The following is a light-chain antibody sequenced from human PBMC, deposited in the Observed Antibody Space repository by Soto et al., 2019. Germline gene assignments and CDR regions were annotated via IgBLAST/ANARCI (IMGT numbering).Light chain of an antibody. Sequence: EIVLTQSPATLSLSPGERATLSCRASQSVSISLAWYQQKPGQAPRLLINDASNRATGIPARFSGSGSGTDFTLTISSLEPEDFAIYYCQQRYNWPLTFGGGSKVEI. CDR3: QQRYNWPLT. J-gene: IGKJ4*01. CDR1: QSVSIS. V-gene: IGKV3-11*01. CDR2: DAS.